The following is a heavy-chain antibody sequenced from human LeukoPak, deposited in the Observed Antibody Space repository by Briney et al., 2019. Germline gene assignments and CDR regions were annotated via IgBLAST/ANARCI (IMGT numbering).Heavy chain of an antibody. CDR1: GFTLSSYW. CDR2: IDPDGSTT. J-gene: IGHJ4*02. Sequence: GGSLRLSCAASGFTLSSYWMHWVRQAPGEGLVWVSRIDPDGSTTNYADSVKGRFTISRDNSKNTLYLQMNSLRAEDTAVYYCAKDVVTAHPWYFDYWGQGTLVTVSS. V-gene: IGHV3-74*01. D-gene: IGHD2-21*02. CDR3: AKDVVTAHPWYFDY.